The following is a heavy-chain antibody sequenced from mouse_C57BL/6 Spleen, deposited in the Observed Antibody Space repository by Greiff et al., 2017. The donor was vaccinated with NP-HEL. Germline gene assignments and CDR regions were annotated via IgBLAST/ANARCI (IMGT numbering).Heavy chain of an antibody. CDR2: FYPGSGSI. Sequence: VQLQQSGAELVKPGASVKLSCKASGYTFTEYTIHWVKQRSGQGLEWIGWFYPGSGSIKYNEKFKDKATLTADKSSSTVYMALSRLTSEDSAVYFWARHEDDGNYDYYAMDYWGQGTSVTVSS. CDR3: ARHEDDGNYDYYAMDY. D-gene: IGHD2-1*01. V-gene: IGHV1-62-2*01. CDR1: GYTFTEYT. J-gene: IGHJ4*01.